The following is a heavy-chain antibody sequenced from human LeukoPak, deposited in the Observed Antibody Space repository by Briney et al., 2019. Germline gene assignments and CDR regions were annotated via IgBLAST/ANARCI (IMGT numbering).Heavy chain of an antibody. CDR3: ARVSPHYYDSSGLPEV. V-gene: IGHV3-30-3*01. CDR1: GFTFSSYA. CDR2: ISYDGSNK. D-gene: IGHD3-22*01. J-gene: IGHJ4*02. Sequence: GGSLRLSCAASGFTFSSYAMHWVRQAPGKGLEWVAVISYDGSNKYYADSVKGRFTISRDNSKNTLYLQMNSLRAEDTAVYYCARVSPHYYDSSGLPEVWGQGTLVTVSS.